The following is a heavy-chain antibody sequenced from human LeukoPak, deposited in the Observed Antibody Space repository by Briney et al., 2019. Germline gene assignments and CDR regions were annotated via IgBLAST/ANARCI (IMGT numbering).Heavy chain of an antibody. D-gene: IGHD5-12*01. CDR2: GSESGGT. Sequence: SETLSLTCDVYGGSLNGHYWSWIRQPPRKGLEWIGEGSESGGTKFNPSLKSRVTISADTSKNQFSLKLNSVTAADTAVYYCAKNGQSGFSFEPWGQGTLVTVSS. CDR3: AKNGQSGFSFEP. V-gene: IGHV4-34*01. CDR1: GGSLNGHY. J-gene: IGHJ5*02.